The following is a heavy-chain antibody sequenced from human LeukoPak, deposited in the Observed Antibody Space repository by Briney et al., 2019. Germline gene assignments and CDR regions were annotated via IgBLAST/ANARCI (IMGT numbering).Heavy chain of an antibody. CDR1: GYTFTSYG. CDR2: ISAYNGNT. D-gene: IGHD3-9*01. CDR3: AREIPTEFDYWGQGTLVTVSSGESSQLLFDY. J-gene: IGHJ4*02. Sequence: GASVKVSCKASGYTFTSYGISWVRQAPGQGLEWMAWISAYNGNTKSAQKFQDRITITTDTSTTTAYMEMTSLTSDDTAVYYCAREIPTEFDYWGQGTLVTVSSGESSQLLFDYWGQGTLVTVSS. V-gene: IGHV1-18*01.